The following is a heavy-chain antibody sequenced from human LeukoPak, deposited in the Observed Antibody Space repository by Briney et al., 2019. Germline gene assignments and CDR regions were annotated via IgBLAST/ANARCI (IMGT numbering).Heavy chain of an antibody. Sequence: GRSLRLSCAASGFTFSSYGMHWVRQAPGKGLEWVAVISYDGSNKYYADSVKGRFTISRDNSKNTLYLQMNSLRAEDTGVYYCAKAYSGYDFDYWGQGTLVTVSS. J-gene: IGHJ4*02. CDR1: GFTFSSYG. CDR2: ISYDGSNK. V-gene: IGHV3-30*18. CDR3: AKAYSGYDFDY. D-gene: IGHD5-12*01.